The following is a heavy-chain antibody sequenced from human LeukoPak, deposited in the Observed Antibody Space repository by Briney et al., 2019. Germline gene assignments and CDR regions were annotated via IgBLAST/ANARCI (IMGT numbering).Heavy chain of an antibody. J-gene: IGHJ4*02. V-gene: IGHV4-31*03. CDR1: GGSISSGDYY. D-gene: IGHD1-1*01. CDR2: ISYRGGT. Sequence: SETLSLTCTVSGGSISSGDYYWNWIRQHPGKGLEWIGYISYRGGTYYNPSLKGRPTISGDTSKNQFSLKLSSVTAADTAVYYCVREGREHFDYWGQGTLVTVSS. CDR3: VREGREHFDY.